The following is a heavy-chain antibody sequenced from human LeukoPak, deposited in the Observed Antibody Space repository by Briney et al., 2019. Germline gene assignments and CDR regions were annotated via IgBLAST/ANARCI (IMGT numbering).Heavy chain of an antibody. CDR1: GGSISGYY. D-gene: IGHD1-26*01. J-gene: IGHJ4*02. V-gene: IGHV4-39*01. CDR2: IYYSGST. Sequence: SETLSLTCTVSGGSISGYYWSWIRQPPGRGLEWIGSIYYSGSTYYNPSLKSRVTISVDTSKNQFSLKLSSVTAADTAVYYCASEWELLDYWGQGTLVTVSS. CDR3: ASEWELLDY.